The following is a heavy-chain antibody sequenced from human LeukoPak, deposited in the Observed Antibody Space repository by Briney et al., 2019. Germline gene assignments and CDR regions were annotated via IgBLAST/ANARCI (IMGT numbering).Heavy chain of an antibody. D-gene: IGHD2-15*01. CDR3: AKAWGRYCSGGSCYSYFDY. J-gene: IGHJ4*02. Sequence: PGGSLRLSCEASGFTFSSYAMSWVRQAPGKGLEWVSAISGSGGSTYYADSVKGRFTISRDNSKNTLYLQMNSLRAEDTAVYYCAKAWGRYCSGGSCYSYFDYWGQGTLVTVSS. V-gene: IGHV3-23*01. CDR1: GFTFSSYA. CDR2: ISGSGGST.